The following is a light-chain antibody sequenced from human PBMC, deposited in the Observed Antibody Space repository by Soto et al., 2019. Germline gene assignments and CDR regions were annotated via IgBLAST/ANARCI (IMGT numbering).Light chain of an antibody. CDR3: YSYTVCSTHV. Sequence: QSVLTQPASVSGSPGQSITISCTGTSSYVGGYNFVSWYQQHPGKAPKLIIYDVSNRPSGVSYRFSGSKSGNTASLTISGLQAVVVVVYYCYSYTVCSTHVFVPGPMVTV. V-gene: IGLV2-14*01. CDR1: SSYVGGYNF. J-gene: IGLJ1*01. CDR2: DVS.